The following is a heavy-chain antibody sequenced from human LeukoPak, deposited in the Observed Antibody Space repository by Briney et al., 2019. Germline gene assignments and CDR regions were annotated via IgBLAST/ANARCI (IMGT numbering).Heavy chain of an antibody. CDR1: GGSISSTIYY. CDR3: ARMLHFGDAFDI. CDR2: IYYSGST. Sequence: SETRSLTCTVSGGSISSTIYYWGWIRQPPGKGLDWIGSIYYSGSTNYNPSLKSRVTISVDTSKNQFSLKLSSVTAADTAVYYCARMLHFGDAFDIWGQGTMVTVSS. V-gene: IGHV4-39*07. D-gene: IGHD3-10*01. J-gene: IGHJ3*02.